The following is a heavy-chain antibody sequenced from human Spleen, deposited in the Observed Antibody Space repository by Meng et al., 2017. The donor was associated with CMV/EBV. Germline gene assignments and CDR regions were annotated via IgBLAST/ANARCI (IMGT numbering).Heavy chain of an antibody. CDR2: IIPELNVP. CDR1: GGTFNTYT. V-gene: IGHV1-69*04. D-gene: IGHD3-22*01. CDR3: ARDGPDSSGYYLDY. J-gene: IGHJ4*02. Sequence: SVKVSCKASGGTFNTYTINWVRQAPGQGLEWMARIIPELNVPSYAQKFQDRVTMIADRSTGTAYMELSSLGSEDTAVYYCARDGPDSSGYYLDYWGQGTLVTVSS.